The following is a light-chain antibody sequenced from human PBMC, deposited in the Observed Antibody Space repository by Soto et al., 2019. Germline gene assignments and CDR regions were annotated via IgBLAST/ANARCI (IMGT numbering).Light chain of an antibody. CDR2: GAF. Sequence: DIQMTQSPSSLSASVGDRVTITCRASQSIHSYLNWYQQKPGKAPKLLIPGAFSLESGVPSRFSASGSGTEFTLTISSLQPDDFATYYCQQYYTYSTFGQGTKVDIK. CDR3: QQYYTYST. V-gene: IGKV1-5*01. J-gene: IGKJ1*01. CDR1: QSIHSY.